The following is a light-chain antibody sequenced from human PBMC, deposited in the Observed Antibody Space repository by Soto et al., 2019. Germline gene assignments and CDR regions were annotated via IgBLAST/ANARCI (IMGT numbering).Light chain of an antibody. CDR2: KAS. CDR1: QSISTW. CDR3: QQYNSYSRT. V-gene: IGKV1-5*03. J-gene: IGKJ1*01. Sequence: DIQMTQSPSSVSASVGDRVTITCRASQSISTWLAWYQQKPGKAPKLLIYKASSLESGVPSRFSGSGSGTEFTLTISSVQPDDFATYYCQQYNSYSRTFGQGTKVEIK.